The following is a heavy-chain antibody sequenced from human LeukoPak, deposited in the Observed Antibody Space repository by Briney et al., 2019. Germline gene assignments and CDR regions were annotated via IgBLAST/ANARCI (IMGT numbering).Heavy chain of an antibody. CDR1: GDSISSHY. Sequence: SETLSLTCTVSGDSISSHYWNWLRQPPGKGLEWIGYIYYSGSTNHNPSLKSRVTLTVDTSKNQLSLKLSSVTAADTAVYYCARAGDYSNFDYWGQGTLVTVSS. J-gene: IGHJ4*02. V-gene: IGHV4-59*11. D-gene: IGHD4-11*01. CDR2: IYYSGST. CDR3: ARAGDYSNFDY.